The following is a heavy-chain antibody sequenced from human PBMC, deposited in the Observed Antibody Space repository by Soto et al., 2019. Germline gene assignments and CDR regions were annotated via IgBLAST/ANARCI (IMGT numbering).Heavy chain of an antibody. Sequence: QVQLQQWGAGLLKPSETLSLTCAVYGGSFSGYYWSWIRQPPGKGLEWIGELNHSGSTNYNPSLKSRVPLSVDTAKNQFSMKLSSVTAADTAVYYCERGITFDYWGQGALVTVSS. J-gene: IGHJ4*02. V-gene: IGHV4-34*01. CDR1: GGSFSGYY. D-gene: IGHD3-10*01. CDR2: LNHSGST. CDR3: ERGITFDY.